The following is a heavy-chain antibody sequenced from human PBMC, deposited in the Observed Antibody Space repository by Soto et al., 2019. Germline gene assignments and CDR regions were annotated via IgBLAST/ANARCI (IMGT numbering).Heavy chain of an antibody. CDR1: GDSISGGASF. CDR3: AKLYCTSSTCYFPGWFDP. V-gene: IGHV4-30-4*02. D-gene: IGHD2-2*01. Sequence: LSLTCTVSGDSISGGASFWSWIRQPPGKGLEWIANVYYSGSSYYNPSLKSRLTISVDTTKNQFSLQLKSMTAADTAVYYCAKLYCTSSTCYFPGWFDPWGQGTLVTVSS. CDR2: VYYSGSS. J-gene: IGHJ5*02.